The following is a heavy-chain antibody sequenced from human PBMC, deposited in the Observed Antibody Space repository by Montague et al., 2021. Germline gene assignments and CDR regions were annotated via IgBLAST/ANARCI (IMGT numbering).Heavy chain of an antibody. Sequence: CAISGDSDADNNPGWKWNRETPSLGLERLVRTYYRSTWYTDYAVSVKGRIAINPDTSKNQFSLQLNSVTPEDTAVYYCAREGVGDLLFSFDSWGQGTLVTVSS. CDR2: TYYRSTWYT. CDR3: AREGVGDLLFSFDS. CDR1: GDSDADNNPG. D-gene: IGHD3-10*01. V-gene: IGHV6-1*01. J-gene: IGHJ4*02.